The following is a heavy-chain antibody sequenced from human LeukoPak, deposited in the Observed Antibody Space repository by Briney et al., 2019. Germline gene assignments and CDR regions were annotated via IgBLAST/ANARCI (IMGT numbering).Heavy chain of an antibody. CDR1: GFTFSSYA. Sequence: GGSLRLSCAASGFTFSSYAMHWVRRAPGKGLEYVSAISSNGGSTYYANSVKGRFTISRDNSKNTLYLQMGSLRAEDMAVYYCARDIYDSSGVFDYWGQGTLVTVSS. J-gene: IGHJ4*02. CDR2: ISSNGGST. D-gene: IGHD3-22*01. V-gene: IGHV3-64*01. CDR3: ARDIYDSSGVFDY.